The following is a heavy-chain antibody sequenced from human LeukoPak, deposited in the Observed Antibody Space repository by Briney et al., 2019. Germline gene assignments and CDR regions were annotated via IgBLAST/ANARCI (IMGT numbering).Heavy chain of an antibody. CDR1: GDSISGSGYY. CDR3: ARQSSTRGLRWGY. Sequence: SESLSLTCTVSGDSISGSGYYWGWIRQPPGKGLEWIGSIYYSGITYYNPSLKSRVTISVDTSKNQFSLRLSSVTAADTAVYYCARQSSTRGLRWGYWGQGTLVTVSS. J-gene: IGHJ4*02. CDR2: IYYSGIT. V-gene: IGHV4-39*01. D-gene: IGHD2/OR15-2a*01.